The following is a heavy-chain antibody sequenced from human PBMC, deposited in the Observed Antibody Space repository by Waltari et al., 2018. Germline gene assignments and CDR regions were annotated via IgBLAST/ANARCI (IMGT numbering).Heavy chain of an antibody. D-gene: IGHD3-10*01. Sequence: SVSSNSAAWNWIRQSPSRGLEWLGRTYYRSKWYDDYAVSVKSRITINPDTSKNQFSLQLNSVTPEDTAVYYCARGQGSRLDYWGQGTLVTVSS. CDR2: TYYRSKWYD. V-gene: IGHV6-1*01. J-gene: IGHJ4*02. CDR1: SVSSNSAA. CDR3: ARGQGSRLDY.